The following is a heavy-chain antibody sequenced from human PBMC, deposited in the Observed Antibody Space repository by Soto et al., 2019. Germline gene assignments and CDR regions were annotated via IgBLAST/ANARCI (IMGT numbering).Heavy chain of an antibody. Sequence: QVQLVQSGAEVKKPGASVKVSCKASGYTFSHYGISWVRRAPGQGLEWMAWINAYNGNTDYAQKVQDKVTMTTDTSTSTVYMERGSLRTVITAVYNCATSTPGGYDYTALEYWCQGLLVTVSS. CDR1: GYTFSHYG. CDR3: ATSTPGGYDYTALEY. J-gene: IGHJ4*02. CDR2: INAYNGNT. D-gene: IGHD3-16*01. V-gene: IGHV1-18*01.